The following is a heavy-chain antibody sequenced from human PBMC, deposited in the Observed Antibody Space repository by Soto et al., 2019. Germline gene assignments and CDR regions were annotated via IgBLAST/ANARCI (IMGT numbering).Heavy chain of an antibody. CDR2: IYRSGTT. V-gene: IGHV4-38-2*01. Sequence: SETLSLTCVVSNFSISSGYYWGWIRQSPGKGLEWIASIYRSGTTSYNPSLKSRVTISVDTSKNQFSLKLSSVTAADTAVYYCAREMTTVTNGYDYWGQGTLVTVSS. J-gene: IGHJ4*02. CDR1: NFSISSGYY. D-gene: IGHD4-4*01. CDR3: AREMTTVTNGYDY.